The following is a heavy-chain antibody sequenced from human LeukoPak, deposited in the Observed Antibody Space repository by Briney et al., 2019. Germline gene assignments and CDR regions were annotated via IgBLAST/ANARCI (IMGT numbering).Heavy chain of an antibody. CDR3: ARSTTVTAFDI. D-gene: IGHD4-11*01. J-gene: IGHJ3*02. V-gene: IGHV1-2*02. CDR1: GYTFTVYY. Sequence: GASVKVSSKASGYTFTVYYMHWVRQAPGQGLEWMGWINPNSGGTNYAQKFQGRVTMTRDTSISTAYMELSRLRSDDTAVYYCARSTTVTAFDIWGQGTMVTVSS. CDR2: INPNSGGT.